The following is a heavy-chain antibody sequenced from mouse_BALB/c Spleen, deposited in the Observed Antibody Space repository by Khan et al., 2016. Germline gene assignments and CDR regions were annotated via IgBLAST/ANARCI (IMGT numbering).Heavy chain of an antibody. CDR2: INPDSSTI. V-gene: IGHV4-1*02. CDR3: ARQGDYGYDVY. Sequence: EVKLLESGGGLVQPGGSLKLSCAAAGFDFSRYWMSWVRQAPGKGLEWIGEINPDSSTINYTPSLKDKFIISRDNAKNTLYLQMSKVRSEDTALYCCARQGDYGYDVYWGQGTTLTVSS. D-gene: IGHD2-2*01. J-gene: IGHJ2*01. CDR1: GFDFSRYW.